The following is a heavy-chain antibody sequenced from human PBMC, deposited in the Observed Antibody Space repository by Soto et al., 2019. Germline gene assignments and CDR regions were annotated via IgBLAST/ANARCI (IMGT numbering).Heavy chain of an antibody. CDR3: AKARPYYSGANYYSPFFDC. Sequence: GGSLRLSCAASGFTFSTYSMAWVRQAPGKGLEWVSIISGSGATTFYADSVKGRFTISRDNSKNTLYLQMSSLRAEDTAIYYCAKARPYYSGANYYSPFFDCWGQGTLVTVSS. D-gene: IGHD2-15*01. CDR2: ISGSGATT. V-gene: IGHV3-23*01. CDR1: GFTFSTYS. J-gene: IGHJ4*02.